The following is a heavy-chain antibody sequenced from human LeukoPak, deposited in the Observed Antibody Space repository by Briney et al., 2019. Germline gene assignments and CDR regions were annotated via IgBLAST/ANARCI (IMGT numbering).Heavy chain of an antibody. CDR2: IWYDGSNK. J-gene: IGHJ4*02. CDR3: ARDRAGRYFVY. Sequence: PGGSLTLSRAASGFTFSSYGMHWVRQAPGKGLEWVAVIWYDGSNKYYADSVKGRLTISRDNSKNTLYLEMNSLRAEDTAVYYCARDRAGRYFVYWGQGTLVTVSS. V-gene: IGHV3-33*01. CDR1: GFTFSSYG. D-gene: IGHD2-15*01.